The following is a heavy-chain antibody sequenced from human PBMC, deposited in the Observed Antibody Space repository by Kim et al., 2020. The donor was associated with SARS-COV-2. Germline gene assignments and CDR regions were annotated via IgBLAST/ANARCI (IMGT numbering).Heavy chain of an antibody. J-gene: IGHJ6*02. CDR2: ISSSSSYI. CDR1: GFTFSSYS. CDR3: ARDPLREVPDYYYYYGMDV. D-gene: IGHD3-10*01. V-gene: IGHV3-21*01. Sequence: GGSLRLSCAASGFTFSSYSMNWVRQAPGKGLEWVSSISSSSSYIYYADSVKGRFTISRDNAKNSLYLQMNSLRAEDTAVYYCARDPLREVPDYYYYYGMDVWGQGTTVTVSS.